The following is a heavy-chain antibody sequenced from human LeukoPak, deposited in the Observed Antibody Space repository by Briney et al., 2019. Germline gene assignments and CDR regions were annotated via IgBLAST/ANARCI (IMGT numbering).Heavy chain of an antibody. D-gene: IGHD1-26*01. CDR2: IYYSGST. Sequence: SETLSLTCTVSGGSISSSSYYWCWIRQSPGKGLEWIGSIYYSGSTYYNPSLKSRVTMSVDTSKNQFSLKLSSVTAADTAVYYCARGIMGATKIDYWGQGTLVTVSS. CDR1: GGSISSSSYY. CDR3: ARGIMGATKIDY. J-gene: IGHJ4*02. V-gene: IGHV4-39*07.